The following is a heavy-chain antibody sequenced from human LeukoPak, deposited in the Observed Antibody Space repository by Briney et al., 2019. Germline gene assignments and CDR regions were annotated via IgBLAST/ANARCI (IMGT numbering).Heavy chain of an antibody. CDR1: GFTFSNYW. V-gene: IGHV3-74*01. Sequence: GGSLRLSCAASGFTFSNYWMHWVRQAPGKGLVWVSRITSDGSSTSYADSVKGRFTISRDNAKNTLYLQMNNLRAEDTAVYYCARAYRSSMDYWGQGTLVTVSS. CDR2: ITSDGSST. CDR3: ARAYRSSMDY. D-gene: IGHD2-2*01. J-gene: IGHJ4*02.